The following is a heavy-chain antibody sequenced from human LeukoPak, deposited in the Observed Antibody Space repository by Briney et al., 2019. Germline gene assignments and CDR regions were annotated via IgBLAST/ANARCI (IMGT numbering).Heavy chain of an antibody. CDR3: ARDVPHNWFDT. CDR1: GITFGNNW. Sequence: GRSLRLSCAASGITFGNNWMHWVREGPGKGLVWISRINSDGGGAIYAASVTGRFTVSRDNAKNTLYLQMNSLRAEDTAVYYCARDVPHNWFDTWGQGTLVTVSS. CDR2: INSDGGGA. J-gene: IGHJ5*02. V-gene: IGHV3-74*01.